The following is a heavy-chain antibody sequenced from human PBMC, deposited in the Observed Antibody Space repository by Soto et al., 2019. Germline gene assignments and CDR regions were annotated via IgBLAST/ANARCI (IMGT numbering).Heavy chain of an antibody. J-gene: IGHJ5*02. V-gene: IGHV4-39*01. D-gene: IGHD3-9*01. CDR1: GGSINDFAYY. Sequence: PSETLSLTCTVSGGSINDFAYYWGWIRQPPGKGLEWIGTVYHNENTYYNPSLKSRVTISVDTAKNQFSLKATSVTAADTAIYFCARRERYSGSPGWFDPWGQGTLVTVSS. CDR2: VYHNENT. CDR3: ARRERYSGSPGWFDP.